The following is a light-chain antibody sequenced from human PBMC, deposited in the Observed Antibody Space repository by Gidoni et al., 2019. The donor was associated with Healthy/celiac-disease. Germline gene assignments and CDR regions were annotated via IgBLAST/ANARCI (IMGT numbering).Light chain of an antibody. V-gene: IGLV1-47*01. Sequence: QSVLTQPPSASGPPGQRVTISCSGSSSNIGSNYVYWYQQLPGTAPKLLIYRNNQRPSGVPDRFSGSKSGTSASLAISGLRSEDEADYYCAAWDDSLSGLPFGTGTKVTVL. CDR2: RNN. J-gene: IGLJ1*01. CDR1: SSNIGSNY. CDR3: AAWDDSLSGLP.